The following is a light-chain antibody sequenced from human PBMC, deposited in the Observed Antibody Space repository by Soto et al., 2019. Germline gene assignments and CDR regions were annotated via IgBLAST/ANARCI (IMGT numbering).Light chain of an antibody. CDR2: AAS. J-gene: IGKJ2*01. Sequence: AVQMTQSPSSLSASVGDRITITCRASQGIRNDLAWYQQKPGKAPNLLIYAASRLHIGVPSRFSGSGSGTDFTFTITGLQPEDFATYYCLQDNNSPYTFGQGTKLEIK. V-gene: IGKV1-6*01. CDR3: LQDNNSPYT. CDR1: QGIRND.